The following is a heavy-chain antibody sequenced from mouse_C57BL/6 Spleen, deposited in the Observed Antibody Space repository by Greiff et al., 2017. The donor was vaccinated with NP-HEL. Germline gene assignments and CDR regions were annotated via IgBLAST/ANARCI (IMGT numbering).Heavy chain of an antibody. CDR1: GYSFTGYY. D-gene: IGHD2-1*01. CDR2: INPSTGGT. Sequence: EVKVVESGPELVKPGASVKISCKASGYSFTGYYMNWVKQSPEKSLEWIGEINPSTGGTTYNQKFKAKATLTVDKSSSTAYMQLKSLTSEDSAVYYCARGDGNSYYAMDYWGQGTSVTVSS. J-gene: IGHJ4*01. CDR3: ARGDGNSYYAMDY. V-gene: IGHV1-42*01.